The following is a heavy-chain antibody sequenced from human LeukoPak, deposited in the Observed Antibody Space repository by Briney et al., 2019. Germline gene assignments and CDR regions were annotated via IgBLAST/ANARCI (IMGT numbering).Heavy chain of an antibody. CDR2: INHSGST. CDR1: GGSFSGYY. Sequence: SETLSLTCAVYGGSFSGYYWSWIRQPPGKGLEWIGEINHSGSTNYNPSLKSRVTISVDTSKNQFSLKLRSVTAADTAVYYCARHYSPNLIWFGELGSFDYWGQGTLVTVSS. V-gene: IGHV4-34*01. D-gene: IGHD3-10*01. J-gene: IGHJ4*02. CDR3: ARHYSPNLIWFGELGSFDY.